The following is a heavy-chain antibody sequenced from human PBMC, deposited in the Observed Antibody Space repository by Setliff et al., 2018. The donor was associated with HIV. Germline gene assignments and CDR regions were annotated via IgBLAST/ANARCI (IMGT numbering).Heavy chain of an antibody. CDR1: GGSMNSGTYY. D-gene: IGHD6-13*01. Sequence: ASETLSLTCTVSGGSMNSGTYYWTWIRQHPGKGLEWIGSIYDSGSPFYNASLKSRLAISVDASKNQFSLKLSSVIVADTAVYYCATGKLAAGGAFDIWGQGTTVTV. V-gene: IGHV4-31*03. CDR2: IYDSGSP. CDR3: ATGKLAAGGAFDI. J-gene: IGHJ3*02.